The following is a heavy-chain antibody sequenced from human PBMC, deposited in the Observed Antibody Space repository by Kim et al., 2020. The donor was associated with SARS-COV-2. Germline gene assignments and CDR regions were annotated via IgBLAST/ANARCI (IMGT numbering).Heavy chain of an antibody. D-gene: IGHD3-10*01. CDR1: GYTFTSYY. Sequence: ASVKVSCKASGYTFTSYYMHWVRQAPGQGLEWMGIINPSGGSTSYAQKFQGRVTMTRDTSTSTVYMELSSLRSEDTAVYYCARAAGSVWFGEIGWLGAGGYYFDYWGQGTLVTVSS. CDR2: INPSGGST. V-gene: IGHV1-46*01. CDR3: ARAAGSVWFGEIGWLGAGGYYFDY. J-gene: IGHJ4*02.